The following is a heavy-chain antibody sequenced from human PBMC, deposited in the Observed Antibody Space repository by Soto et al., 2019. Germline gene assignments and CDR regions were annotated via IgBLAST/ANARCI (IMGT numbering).Heavy chain of an antibody. V-gene: IGHV1-69*02. CDR3: ARSPYYYGSGSYLPLDYHPHYSTDV. J-gene: IGHJ6*03. CDR2: IIPILGIA. CDR1: GGTFSSYT. D-gene: IGHD3-10*01. Sequence: SVKVSCKASGGTFSSYTISWVRQAPGQGLEWMGRIIPILGIANYAQKFQGRVTITADKSTSTAYMELSSLRSEDTAVYYCARSPYYYGSGSYLPLDYHPHYSTDVPGKGPTVTVSS.